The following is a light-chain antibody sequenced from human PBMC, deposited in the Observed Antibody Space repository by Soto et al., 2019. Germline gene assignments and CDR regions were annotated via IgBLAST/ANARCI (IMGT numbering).Light chain of an antibody. V-gene: IGLV1-51*01. Sequence: QSVLKQPPSVSAAPGQMITISCSGSSSTIGSNYASWYQQLPGTAPKLLIYENNKRPSGISDRFSGSKSGTSATLGIAGLQTGDEADYYCGTWDSSLSVYVFGTGTKVTVL. CDR2: ENN. CDR3: GTWDSSLSVYV. J-gene: IGLJ1*01. CDR1: SSTIGSNY.